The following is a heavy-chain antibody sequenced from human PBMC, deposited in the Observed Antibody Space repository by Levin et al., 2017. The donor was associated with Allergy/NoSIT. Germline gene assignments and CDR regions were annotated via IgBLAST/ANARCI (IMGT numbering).Heavy chain of an antibody. Sequence: GSLRLSCTVSGGSVSSGSSYWSWIRQPPGKGLEWIGYISDSGSTNYNPSLKSRVTISIDTSKNHFSLNLTSATAADTAVYYCARDFYYDSRGYYNDAFDIWGQGTMVTVSS. D-gene: IGHD3-22*01. CDR2: ISDSGST. CDR1: GGSVSSGSSY. V-gene: IGHV4-61*03. J-gene: IGHJ3*02. CDR3: ARDFYYDSRGYYNDAFDI.